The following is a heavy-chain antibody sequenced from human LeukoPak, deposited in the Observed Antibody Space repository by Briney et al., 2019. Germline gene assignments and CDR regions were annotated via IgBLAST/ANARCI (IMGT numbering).Heavy chain of an antibody. V-gene: IGHV4-59*08. CDR2: IYYSGST. Sequence: SETLSLTCTVSGGSISNHYWSWIRQPPGKGLEWIGYIYYSGSTKYNPSLKSRVTISVDTSKNQFSLKLSSVTAADTAVYYCARRARRDGYTWGGYYYYYGMDVWGQGTTVTVSS. CDR3: ARRARRDGYTWGGYYYYYGMDV. CDR1: GGSISNHY. D-gene: IGHD5-24*01. J-gene: IGHJ6*02.